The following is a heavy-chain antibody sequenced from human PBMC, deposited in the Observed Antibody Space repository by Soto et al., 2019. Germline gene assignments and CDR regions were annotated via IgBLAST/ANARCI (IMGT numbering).Heavy chain of an antibody. J-gene: IGHJ6*02. CDR2: IYYSGSA. CDR1: GGSISRYY. V-gene: IGHV4-59*08. D-gene: IGHD1-26*01. CDR3: VRGWWEREGYVMYV. Sequence: PSETLSLTCTISGGSISRYYWSWIRQTPGKGLQYIGYIYYSGSANYNPSLKSRVTISDDTSTIQFFLTLTSVTAADTAVYYCVRGWWEREGYVMYVWGQGTTVTVSS.